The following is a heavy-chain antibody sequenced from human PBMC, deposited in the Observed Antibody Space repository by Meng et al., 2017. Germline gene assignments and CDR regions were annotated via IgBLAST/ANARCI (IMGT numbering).Heavy chain of an antibody. J-gene: IGHJ4*02. CDR3: ARTRGDYYFDY. Sequence: HGQLQGSGPGLVRPSETLSLTCTVSGDSVTVGSHYWGWIRQPPGKGLEWIGYIDYGGSTSYNPSLRSRVTISVDTSNNQFSLKLSSVTAADTAVFYCARTRGDYYFDYWGQGTLVTVSS. V-gene: IGHV4-61*01. CDR1: GDSVTVGSHY. CDR2: IDYGGST. D-gene: IGHD3-16*01.